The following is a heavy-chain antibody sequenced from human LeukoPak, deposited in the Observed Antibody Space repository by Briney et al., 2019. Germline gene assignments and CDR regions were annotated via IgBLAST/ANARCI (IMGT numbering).Heavy chain of an antibody. J-gene: IGHJ1*01. D-gene: IGHD1-26*01. CDR2: IYYSGST. Sequence: SETLSLTCTVSGGSISSSSYYWGWIRQPPGKGLEWIGSIYYSGSTYYNPSLKSRVTISVDTSKNQFSLKLSSVTAADTAVYYCARSSFYSGSYYLSEYFQHWGQGTLVTVSS. V-gene: IGHV4-39*07. CDR3: ARSSFYSGSYYLSEYFQH. CDR1: GGSISSSSYY.